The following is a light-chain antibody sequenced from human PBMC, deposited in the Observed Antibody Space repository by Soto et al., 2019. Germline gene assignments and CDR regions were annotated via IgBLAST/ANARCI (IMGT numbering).Light chain of an antibody. CDR2: AAS. V-gene: IGKV1-39*01. Sequence: DIHMTQSPSSLSASVGDRVTITCRTSQSISSYVNWYQQKSGQAPKLLIYAASSLRSGVPSRFSGTGSGTDFTLTITSLQPEDFVSYHCQQSYSTPPTFGQWTKLEIK. J-gene: IGKJ2*01. CDR1: QSISSY. CDR3: QQSYSTPPT.